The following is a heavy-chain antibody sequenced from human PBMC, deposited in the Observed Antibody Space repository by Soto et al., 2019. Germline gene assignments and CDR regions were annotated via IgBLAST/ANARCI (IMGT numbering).Heavy chain of an antibody. Sequence: GGSLRLSCAASGFTFSSYSMNWVRQAPGKGLEWVSSISSSSSYIYYADSVKGRFTISRDNAKNSLYLQMNSLRAEDTAVYYCARDLHYCSSTSCYDYYYYMDVWGKGTTVTVSS. D-gene: IGHD2-2*01. CDR3: ARDLHYCSSTSCYDYYYYMDV. CDR1: GFTFSSYS. CDR2: ISSSSSYI. V-gene: IGHV3-21*01. J-gene: IGHJ6*03.